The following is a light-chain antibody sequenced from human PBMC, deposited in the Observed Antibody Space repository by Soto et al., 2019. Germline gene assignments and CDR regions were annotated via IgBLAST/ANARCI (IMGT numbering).Light chain of an antibody. Sequence: DIQLTQSPPSLSASVGDTVTITCWASQSVSTYLNWYQQRPGKAPSLLIYSAISLQSGVPSRFSGSGSGTDFTLTIRNLQPEDFAIYYCQHTFRSPRRFGQGTKVDFK. CDR1: QSVSTY. J-gene: IGKJ1*01. CDR2: SAI. V-gene: IGKV1-39*01. CDR3: QHTFRSPRR.